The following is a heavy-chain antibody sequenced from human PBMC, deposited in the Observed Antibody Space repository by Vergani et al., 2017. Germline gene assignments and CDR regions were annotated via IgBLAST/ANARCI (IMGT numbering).Heavy chain of an antibody. CDR3: ARQSSPTMIVVVIPYYFDY. CDR1: GGSISSSSYY. Sequence: QLQLQESGSGLVKPSETLSLTCTVSGGSISSSSYYWGWIRQPPGKGLEWIGSIYYSGSTYYNPSLKSRVTISVDTSKNQFSLKLSSVTAADPAVYYCARQSSPTMIVVVIPYYFDYWGQGTLVTVSS. D-gene: IGHD3-22*01. CDR2: IYYSGST. J-gene: IGHJ4*02. V-gene: IGHV4-39*01.